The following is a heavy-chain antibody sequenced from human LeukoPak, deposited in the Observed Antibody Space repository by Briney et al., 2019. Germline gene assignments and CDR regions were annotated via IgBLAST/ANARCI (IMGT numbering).Heavy chain of an antibody. V-gene: IGHV1-2*06. CDR2: IDPNTGDT. J-gene: IGHJ4*02. CDR3: ARLGLHGSGTYYFFDY. Sequence: VASVKVSCKASGQSLTGYFIHWVRQAPGQGLEWVGRIDPNTGDTIYAQNFQGRVTVTSATSISTAYVKLSRLTSDDTAVYFCARLGLHGSGTYYFFDYWGQGALVTVSS. CDR1: GQSLTGYF. D-gene: IGHD3-10*01.